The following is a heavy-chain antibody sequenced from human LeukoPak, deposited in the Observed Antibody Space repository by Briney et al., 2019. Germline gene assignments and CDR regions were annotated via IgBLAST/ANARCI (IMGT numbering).Heavy chain of an antibody. CDR2: IIPIFGTA. D-gene: IGHD6-19*01. Sequence: SVKVSCKASGGTFSSYAISWVRQAPGQGLEWMGGIIPIFGTANYAQKLQGRVMITADESTSTAYMELSSLRAEDTAVYYCARGYSSGWPFWALYYFDYWGQGTLVTVSS. J-gene: IGHJ4*02. CDR3: ARGYSSGWPFWALYYFDY. CDR1: GGTFSSYA. V-gene: IGHV1-69*13.